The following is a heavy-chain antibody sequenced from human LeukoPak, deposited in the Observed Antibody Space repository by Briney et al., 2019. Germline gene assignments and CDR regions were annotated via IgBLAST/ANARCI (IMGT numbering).Heavy chain of an antibody. CDR2: IYYSGST. V-gene: IGHV4-59*01. CDR1: GGSISSYY. Sequence: SETLSLTCTVSGGSISSYYWSWIRQPPGKGLEWIGYIYYSGSTNYNPSLKSRATISVDTSKNQFSLKLSSVTAADTAVYYCALLGSGYSSSWPPFDYWGQGTLVTVSS. D-gene: IGHD6-13*01. CDR3: ALLGSGYSSSWPPFDY. J-gene: IGHJ4*02.